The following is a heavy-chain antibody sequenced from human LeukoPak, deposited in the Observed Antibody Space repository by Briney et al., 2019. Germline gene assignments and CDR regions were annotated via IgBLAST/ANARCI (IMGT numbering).Heavy chain of an antibody. D-gene: IGHD2-21*02. CDR1: GYTFTSYD. CDR3: ARDVEGDHGPTNGLD. J-gene: IGHJ4*02. CDR2: IIPIFGTA. V-gene: IGHV1-69*05. Sequence: SVKVSCKASGYTFTSYDINWVRQAPGQGLEWMGRIIPIFGTANYAQKFQGRVTITTDESTSTAYMELSSLRSEDTAVYYCARDVEGDHGPTNGLDWGQGTLVTVSS.